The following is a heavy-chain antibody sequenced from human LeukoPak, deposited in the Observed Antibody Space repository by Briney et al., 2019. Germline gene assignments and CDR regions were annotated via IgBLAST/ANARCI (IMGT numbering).Heavy chain of an antibody. J-gene: IGHJ5*02. CDR2: INPNSGGT. Sequence: ASVKVSCKASGYTFTGYYMHWVRQAPGQGLEWMGWINPNSGGTNYAQKFQGRVTMTRDTSISTAYMELSRLRSDDTAVYYCARILGYCSGGSCYSVGWFDPWGQGTLVTVSS. CDR3: ARILGYCSGGSCYSVGWFDP. V-gene: IGHV1-2*02. CDR1: GYTFTGYY. D-gene: IGHD2-15*01.